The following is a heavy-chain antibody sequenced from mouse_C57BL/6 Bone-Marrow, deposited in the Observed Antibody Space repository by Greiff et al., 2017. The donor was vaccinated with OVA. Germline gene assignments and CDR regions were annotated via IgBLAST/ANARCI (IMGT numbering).Heavy chain of an antibody. Sequence: EVKLVESGGGLVQPKGSLKLSCAASGFSFNTYAMNWVRQAPGKGLEWVARIRSKSNNYATYYADSVKDRFTISRDDSESMLYLQMNNLKTEDTAMYYCVRQMEYDGYYEDYWGQGTTLTVSS. CDR1: GFSFNTYA. J-gene: IGHJ2*01. CDR3: VRQMEYDGYYEDY. D-gene: IGHD2-3*01. CDR2: IRSKSNNYAT. V-gene: IGHV10-1*01.